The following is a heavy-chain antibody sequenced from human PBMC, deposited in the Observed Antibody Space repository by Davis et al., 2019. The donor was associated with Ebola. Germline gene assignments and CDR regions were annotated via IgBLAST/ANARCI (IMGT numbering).Heavy chain of an antibody. CDR3: ARKSSGWWFDY. D-gene: IGHD6-19*01. Sequence: HTGGSLRLSCAASGLTFRTYWMHWVRQVPGKGLVWVSRISGDGSNTNYADSVKGRFTISRDNVKNTLYLQMNSLRAEDTAVYYCARKSSGWWFDYWGQGTLVTVSS. CDR2: ISGDGSNT. CDR1: GLTFRTYW. V-gene: IGHV3-74*01. J-gene: IGHJ4*02.